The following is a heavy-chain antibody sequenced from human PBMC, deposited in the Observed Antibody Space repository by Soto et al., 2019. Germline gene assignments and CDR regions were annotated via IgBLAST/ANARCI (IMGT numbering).Heavy chain of an antibody. CDR3: ARDRVDGTGSYYFEY. J-gene: IGHJ4*02. V-gene: IGHV4-59*01. CDR1: GGSISSYY. Sequence: PXETLSLTCTVSGGSISSYYWSWIRQPPGKGLEWIGYIYDSGSTNYNPSLKSRVTISGDTSKNQFSLKLNSVTAADTAVYYCARDRVDGTGSYYFEYWGQGTLVTVSS. CDR2: IYDSGST. D-gene: IGHD1-26*01.